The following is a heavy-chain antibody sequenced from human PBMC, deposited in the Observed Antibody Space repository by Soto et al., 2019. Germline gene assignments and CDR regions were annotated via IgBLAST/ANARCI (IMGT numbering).Heavy chain of an antibody. Sequence: QVQLQESGPGLVKPSETLSLTCTVSGGSISSYYWSWIRQPPGKGLEWIGYIYYSGSTNYNPSLKSRVTISVDTSKNQFSLKLSSVTAADTAVYYCARRGDDYIWGSYRSNWFDPWGQGTLVTVSS. CDR3: ARRGDDYIWGSYRSNWFDP. D-gene: IGHD3-16*02. CDR2: IYYSGST. V-gene: IGHV4-59*08. CDR1: GGSISSYY. J-gene: IGHJ5*02.